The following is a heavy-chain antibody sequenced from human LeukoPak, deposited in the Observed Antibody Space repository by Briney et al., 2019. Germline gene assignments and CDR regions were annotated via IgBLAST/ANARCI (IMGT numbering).Heavy chain of an antibody. V-gene: IGHV4-4*09. CDR2: ISATGST. D-gene: IGHD3-16*02. CDR1: GGSIRKYY. Sequence: PSETLSLTCAVSGGSIRKYYWSWIRQPPGKGLEWIGYISATGSTNYNPSLKSRVTISIDTSKKQFSLNMNSVTAADTAVYHCARLTEYQLTYRFYGFDYWGQGTRVTVS. CDR3: ARLTEYQLTYRFYGFDY. J-gene: IGHJ3*01.